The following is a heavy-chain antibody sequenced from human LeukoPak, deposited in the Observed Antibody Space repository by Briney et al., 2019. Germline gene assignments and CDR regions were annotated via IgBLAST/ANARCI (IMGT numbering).Heavy chain of an antibody. CDR2: IRYDGSNK. CDR3: ARAPSITIFGGENAFDI. Sequence: GGSLRLSCAAPGFTFSSYGMHWVRQAPGKGLEWVAFIRYDGSNKYYADSVKGRFTISRDNSKNTLYLQMNSLRAEDTAVYYCARAPSITIFGGENAFDIWGQGTMVTVSS. D-gene: IGHD3-3*01. CDR1: GFTFSSYG. J-gene: IGHJ3*02. V-gene: IGHV3-30*02.